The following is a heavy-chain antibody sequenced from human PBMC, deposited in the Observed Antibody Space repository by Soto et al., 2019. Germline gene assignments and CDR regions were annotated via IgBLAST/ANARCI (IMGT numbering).Heavy chain of an antibody. J-gene: IGHJ6*02. CDR2: IKNDGTT. V-gene: IGHV3-74*01. CDR1: GFTVSNYW. CDR3: AKDRGEEGLKFLEWFGGMDV. D-gene: IGHD3-3*01. Sequence: GGSLRLSCAASGFTVSNYWMNWVRQAPGKGLVWVSHIKNDGTTSYADSVEGRFTVSRDDAKNSFYLQMNSLRADDTAVYYCAKDRGEEGLKFLEWFGGMDVWGHGTTVTVSS.